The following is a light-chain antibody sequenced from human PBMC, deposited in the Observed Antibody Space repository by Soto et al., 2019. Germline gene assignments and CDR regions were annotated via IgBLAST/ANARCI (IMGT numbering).Light chain of an antibody. Sequence: EIVLTQSPGTLSLSPGERANLSCRASQSVSSSYLAWYQQKPGQAPRLLIYGASSRATGIPDRFSGSGSGKDFTLTISRLEPEDFAVYYCQQYGSSPLTFGQGTKVEIK. V-gene: IGKV3-20*01. CDR3: QQYGSSPLT. CDR2: GAS. J-gene: IGKJ1*01. CDR1: QSVSSSY.